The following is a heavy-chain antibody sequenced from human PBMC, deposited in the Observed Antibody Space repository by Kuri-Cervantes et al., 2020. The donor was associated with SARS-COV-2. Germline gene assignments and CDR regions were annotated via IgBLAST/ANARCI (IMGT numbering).Heavy chain of an antibody. CDR1: GYTFTGYY. J-gene: IGHJ4*02. CDR3: ARSFTVRGAYFDY. D-gene: IGHD3-10*01. V-gene: IGHV1-2*02. Sequence: ASVKVSCKASGYTFTGYYMHWVRQAPGQGLEWMGWINPNSGGTNYAQKFQGRVTMTRDTSISTAYMELSRLRSDDTAVYYCARSFTVRGAYFDYWGQGTLVTVSS. CDR2: INPNSGGT.